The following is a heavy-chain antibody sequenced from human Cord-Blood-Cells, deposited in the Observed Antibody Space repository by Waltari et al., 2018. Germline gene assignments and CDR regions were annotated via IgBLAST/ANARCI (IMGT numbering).Heavy chain of an antibody. Sequence: EVQLVESGGGLVQPGRSLRLSCAASGFTFDDYAMPWVRQAPGKGLEWVSGISWNSGSIGYADSVKGRFTISRDNAKNSLYLQMNSLRAEDTALYYCAKDRGSSWYGYWGQGTLVTVSS. J-gene: IGHJ4*02. CDR3: AKDRGSSWYGY. V-gene: IGHV3-9*01. CDR2: ISWNSGSI. CDR1: GFTFDDYA. D-gene: IGHD6-13*01.